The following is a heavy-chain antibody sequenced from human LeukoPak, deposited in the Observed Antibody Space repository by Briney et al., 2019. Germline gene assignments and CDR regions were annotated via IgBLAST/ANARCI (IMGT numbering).Heavy chain of an antibody. D-gene: IGHD3-10*01. Sequence: GRSLRLSCAASGFTFSSYVMHWVCQAPGKGLQWVAVIWYDGSNKYYGDSVKGRFTISRDNSKNTLYLQMNSLRAEDTAVYYCARVYGSGSYYLGYWGQGTLVTVSS. CDR3: ARVYGSGSYYLGY. V-gene: IGHV3-33*01. J-gene: IGHJ4*02. CDR2: IWYDGSNK. CDR1: GFTFSSYV.